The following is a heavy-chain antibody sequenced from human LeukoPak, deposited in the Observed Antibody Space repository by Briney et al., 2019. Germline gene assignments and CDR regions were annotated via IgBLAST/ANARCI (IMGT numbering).Heavy chain of an antibody. CDR3: ARDPCGGDCSPLYYFDY. CDR1: GYTFTSYY. V-gene: IGHV1-46*01. Sequence: ASVKVSCKASGYTFTSYYMHWVRQAPGQGLEWMGIINPSGGSTSYAQKFQGRVTMTRDTSTSTVYMELSSLRSGDTAVYYCARDPCGGDCSPLYYFDYWGQGTLVTVSS. CDR2: INPSGGST. D-gene: IGHD2-21*01. J-gene: IGHJ4*02.